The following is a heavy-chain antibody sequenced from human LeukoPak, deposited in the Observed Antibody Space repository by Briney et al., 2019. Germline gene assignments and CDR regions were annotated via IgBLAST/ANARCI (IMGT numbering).Heavy chain of an antibody. Sequence: ASVNVSCKASGYTFTTYAINWVRQAPGQGLEWMGWSRAYSGDTKYAQNFQGRVTMTTDTSTTTAYMELRSLRSDDTAVYYCARGRNWFGPWGQGTLVTVSS. CDR2: SRAYSGDT. J-gene: IGHJ5*02. CDR1: GYTFTTYA. V-gene: IGHV1-18*01. CDR3: ARGRNWFGP.